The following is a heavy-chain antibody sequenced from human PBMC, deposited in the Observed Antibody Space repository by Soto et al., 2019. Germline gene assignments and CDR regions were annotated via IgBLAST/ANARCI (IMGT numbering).Heavy chain of an antibody. CDR2: IDPSDSDT. Sequence: GESLKISCEGSGYSFTSYWISWVRQMPGKGLEWMGRIDPSDSDTRYSPSFQGQVTISADKSTSTAYLQWSSLKASDTAMYYCATSPLRIAVWHTDAFDIWGQGTMVTVSS. D-gene: IGHD6-19*01. CDR3: ATSPLRIAVWHTDAFDI. V-gene: IGHV5-10-1*04. J-gene: IGHJ3*02. CDR1: GYSFTSYW.